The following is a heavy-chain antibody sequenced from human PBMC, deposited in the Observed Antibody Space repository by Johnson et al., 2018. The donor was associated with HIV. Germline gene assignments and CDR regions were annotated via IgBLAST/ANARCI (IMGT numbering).Heavy chain of an antibody. CDR3: ARDRKSGSYGVDAFDI. D-gene: IGHD1-26*01. CDR1: GFTFSTYA. V-gene: IGHV3-48*04. J-gene: IGHJ3*02. CDR2: ISSSGSTI. Sequence: VQLVESGGGVVQPGRSLRLSCAASGFTFSTYAMHWVRQVPGKGLEWVSYISSSGSTIYYADSVKGRFTISRDNAKNSLYLQMNSLRAEDTAVYYCARDRKSGSYGVDAFDIWGQGTMVTVSS.